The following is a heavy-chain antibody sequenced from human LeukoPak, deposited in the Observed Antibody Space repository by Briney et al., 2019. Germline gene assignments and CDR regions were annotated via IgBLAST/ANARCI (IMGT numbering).Heavy chain of an antibody. J-gene: IGHJ4*02. CDR1: GVSINSNY. CDR2: TYFSGST. CDR3: ARDRRDVRGIFDY. Sequence: SETLSLTCTVSGVSINSNYWSWIRQPPGKGLEWIGYTYFSGSTSYNPSLKSRVTISVDTSKNQFSLKLSSVTAADTAVYYCARDRRDVRGIFDYWGQGTLVTVSS. D-gene: IGHD1-1*01. V-gene: IGHV4-59*12.